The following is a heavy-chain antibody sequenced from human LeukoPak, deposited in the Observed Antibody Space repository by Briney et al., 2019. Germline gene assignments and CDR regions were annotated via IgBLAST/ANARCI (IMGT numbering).Heavy chain of an antibody. V-gene: IGHV4-4*02. D-gene: IGHD1-26*01. CDR3: SRESGAFSPFGF. J-gene: IGHJ4*02. CDR2: VHLNGAT. CDR1: GGSIITTNW. Sequence: WETLSLTCGVSGGSIITTNWWSWVRQPPGKGLDWIGEVHLNGATNYNPSLESRVSMSIDKSKNQLSLKLSSVTAADTATYYCSRESGAFSPFGFWGQGTLVTVSS.